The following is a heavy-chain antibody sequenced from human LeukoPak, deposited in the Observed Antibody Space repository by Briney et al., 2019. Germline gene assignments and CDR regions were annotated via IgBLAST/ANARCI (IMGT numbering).Heavy chain of an antibody. V-gene: IGHV4-39*01. Sequence: SETLSLTCTVSGGSISSSSYYWGWIRQPPGKGLEWIGSIYYGGSTYYNPSLKSRVTISVDTSKNQFSLKLNSVTAADTAVYYCASYYDSSGYYRGRQHWGQGTLVTVSS. CDR1: GGSISSSSYY. CDR3: ASYYDSSGYYRGRQH. CDR2: IYYGGST. J-gene: IGHJ1*01. D-gene: IGHD3-22*01.